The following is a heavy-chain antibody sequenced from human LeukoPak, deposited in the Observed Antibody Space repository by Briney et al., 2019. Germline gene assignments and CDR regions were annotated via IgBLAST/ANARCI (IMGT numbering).Heavy chain of an antibody. CDR1: GGTFSSYA. CDR3: AREHYDILTGPLDY. V-gene: IGHV1-69*13. D-gene: IGHD3-9*01. J-gene: IGHJ4*02. Sequence: SVKVSCKASGGTFSSYAISWVRQAPGQGLGWMGGIIPIFGTANYAQKFQGRVTITADESTSTAYMELSSLRSEDTAVYYCAREHYDILTGPLDYWGQGTLVTVSS. CDR2: IIPIFGTA.